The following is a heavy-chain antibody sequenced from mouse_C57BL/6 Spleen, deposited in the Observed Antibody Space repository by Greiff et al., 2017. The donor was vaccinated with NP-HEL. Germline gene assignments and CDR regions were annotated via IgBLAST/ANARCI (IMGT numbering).Heavy chain of an antibody. CDR1: GFTFSSYA. CDR3: AILLKAY. Sequence: DVQLVESGGGLVKPGGSLKLSCAASGFTFSSYAMSWVRQTPEKRLEWVATISDGGSYTYYPDNVKGRFTISRDNAKNNLYLQMSHLKSEDTAMYYCAILLKAYWGQGTLVTVSA. CDR2: ISDGGSYT. J-gene: IGHJ3*01. D-gene: IGHD1-1*01. V-gene: IGHV5-4*01.